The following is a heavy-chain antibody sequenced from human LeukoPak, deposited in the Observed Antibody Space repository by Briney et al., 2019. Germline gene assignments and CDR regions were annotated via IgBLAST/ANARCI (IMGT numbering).Heavy chain of an antibody. V-gene: IGHV4-59*01. CDR2: IYYSGST. CDR1: GGSISSYY. D-gene: IGHD3-3*01. J-gene: IGHJ4*02. CDR3: AREIVLADFWSGYYTTSYYMDV. Sequence: SETLSLTCTVSGGSISSYYWSWIRQPPGKGLEWIGYIYYSGSTNYNPSLKSRVTISVDTSKNQFSLKLSSVTAADTAVYYCAREIVLADFWSGYYTTSYYMDVWGQGTLVTVSS.